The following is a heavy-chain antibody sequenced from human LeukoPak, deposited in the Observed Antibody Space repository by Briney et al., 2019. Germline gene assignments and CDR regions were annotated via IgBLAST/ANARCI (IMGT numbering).Heavy chain of an antibody. CDR1: GFTFSDYS. D-gene: IGHD3-22*01. CDR2: ISGSSSSI. J-gene: IGHJ1*01. CDR3: ARYYYDSNGFVEYFQH. V-gene: IGHV3-48*02. Sequence: GGSLRLSCAASGFTFSDYSMNWVRQAPGKGLEWVSSISGSSSSIYYADSVKGRFTISRDNAKNSLYLQMNSLRDEDTAVYYCARYYYDSNGFVEYFQHWGQGTLVTVSS.